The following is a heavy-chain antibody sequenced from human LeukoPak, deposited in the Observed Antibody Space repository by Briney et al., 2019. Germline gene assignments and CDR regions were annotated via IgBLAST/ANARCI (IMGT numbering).Heavy chain of an antibody. CDR3: ARGVEYWSHDY. CDR2: INPNSGDT. J-gene: IGHJ4*02. D-gene: IGHD2-8*02. Sequence: GASVKVSCKASGYTFTGYYMHWVRQAPGQGLEWMGWINPNSGDTGYAQKFQGRVTMTRNTSISTAYMELSSLRSEDTAVYYCARGVEYWSHDYWGQGTLVTVSS. CDR1: GYTFTGYY. V-gene: IGHV1-8*02.